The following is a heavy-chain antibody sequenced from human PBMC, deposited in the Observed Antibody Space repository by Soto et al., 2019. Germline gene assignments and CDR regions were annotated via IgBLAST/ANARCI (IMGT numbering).Heavy chain of an antibody. V-gene: IGHV3-30-3*01. CDR1: GFTFSSYA. CDR3: AREWGYSSSWEQDFDAFDI. CDR2: ISYDGGNK. D-gene: IGHD6-13*01. J-gene: IGHJ3*02. Sequence: QVQLVESGGGVVQPGRSLRLSCAASGFTFSSYAMHWVRHARGEGLELVAVISYDGGNKYYADSVKGRFTISRDNSKNTLYLQMNRLRAEDTAVYYCAREWGYSSSWEQDFDAFDIWGQGTVVTVSS.